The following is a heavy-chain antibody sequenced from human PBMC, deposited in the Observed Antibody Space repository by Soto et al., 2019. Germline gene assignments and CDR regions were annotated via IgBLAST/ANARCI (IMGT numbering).Heavy chain of an antibody. D-gene: IGHD3-3*01. CDR3: ARAGGTIFGVVISWFDP. CDR1: GGSISSGAYS. Sequence: PSETLSFTCTVSGGSISSGAYSWCWMRQPPGKGLKWIGYIYYSGSTYYNPSLKSRVTISVDTSKNQFSLKLSSVTAADTAVYYCARAGGTIFGVVISWFDPWGQGTLVTVS. J-gene: IGHJ5*02. CDR2: IYYSGST. V-gene: IGHV4-30-4*01.